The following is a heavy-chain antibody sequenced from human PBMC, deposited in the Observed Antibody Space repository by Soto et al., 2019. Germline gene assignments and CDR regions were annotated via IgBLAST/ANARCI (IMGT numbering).Heavy chain of an antibody. J-gene: IGHJ6*03. Sequence: EVQLVESGGGVVQPGGSLRLSCAASGFTFSSYAMHWVRQAPGKGLEYVSPIYSNGGGSHYADSVKGRFTISRDNYKKMLYLQKDSLRAEDMAVYFCARSIIHFYMDVWGKGTAVTVSS. V-gene: IGHV3-64*07. CDR1: GFTFSSYA. CDR3: ARSIIHFYMDV. CDR2: IYSNGGGS.